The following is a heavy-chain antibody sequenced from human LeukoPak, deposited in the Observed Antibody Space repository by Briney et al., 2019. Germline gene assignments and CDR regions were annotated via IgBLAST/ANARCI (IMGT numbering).Heavy chain of an antibody. V-gene: IGHV1-46*01. CDR3: ARDGERREAYYFDY. CDR2: ISPSGGST. D-gene: IGHD1-1*01. J-gene: IGHJ4*02. Sequence: ASVKVSCKAFGYTFTSNYMHWVRQAPGQGPEWMGVISPSGGSTTYAQKFQGRVTMTRDMSTSTVYMELSSLRPEDTAVYYCARDGERREAYYFDYWGQGTLVTVSS. CDR1: GYTFTSNY.